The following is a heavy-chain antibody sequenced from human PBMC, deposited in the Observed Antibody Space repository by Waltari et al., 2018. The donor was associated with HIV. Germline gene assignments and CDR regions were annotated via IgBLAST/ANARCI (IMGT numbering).Heavy chain of an antibody. CDR3: AKDKRRYCSSTSCYYYFDY. Sequence: EVQLVEPGGGLVQPGRSLRLSCAVSGFTFDDYAMHWVRQAPGKVLEWCAGISWNSCMIGFAASVKGRFTISRDNAKNSLYLQMNSLRAEDTALYYCAKDKRRYCSSTSCYYYFDYWGQGTLVTVSS. CDR2: ISWNSCMI. V-gene: IGHV3-9*01. D-gene: IGHD2-2*01. CDR1: GFTFDDYA. J-gene: IGHJ4*02.